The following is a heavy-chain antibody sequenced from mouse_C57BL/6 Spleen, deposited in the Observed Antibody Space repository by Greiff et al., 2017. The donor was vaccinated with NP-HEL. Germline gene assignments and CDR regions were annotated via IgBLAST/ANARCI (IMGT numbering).Heavy chain of an antibody. D-gene: IGHD1-1*01. V-gene: IGHV14-4*01. CDR1: GFNIKDDY. CDR2: IDPENGDT. Sequence: VQLQQSGAELVRPGASVKLSCTASGFNIKDDYMHWVKQRPEQGLEWIGWIDPENGDTEYASKFQGKATITADTSSNTAYLQLSSLTSEDTAVYYCTTKATGSYFDYWGQGTTLTVSS. J-gene: IGHJ2*01. CDR3: TTKATGSYFDY.